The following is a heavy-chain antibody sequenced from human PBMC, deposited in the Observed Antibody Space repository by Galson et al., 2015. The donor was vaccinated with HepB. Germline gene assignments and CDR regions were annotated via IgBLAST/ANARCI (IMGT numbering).Heavy chain of an antibody. V-gene: IGHV3-23*01. CDR1: GFTFSSYA. CDR2: ISGSGGST. CDR3: AKDRWGFRELLPTLDY. D-gene: IGHD3-10*01. Sequence: LRLSCAASGFTFSSYAMSWVRQAPGKGLEWVSAISGSGGSTYYADSVKGRFTISRDNSKNTLYLQMNSLRAEDTAVYYCAKDRWGFRELLPTLDYWGQGTLVTVSS. J-gene: IGHJ4*02.